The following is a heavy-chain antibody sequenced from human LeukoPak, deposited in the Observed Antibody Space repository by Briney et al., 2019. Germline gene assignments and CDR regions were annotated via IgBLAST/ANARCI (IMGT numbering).Heavy chain of an antibody. CDR1: GFTFSSHA. Sequence: GGSLRLSCAASGFTFSSHAMTWVRQSPEKGLEWVSAINDRGTNTNYADSVKGRFTISRDNSKNTLFLQMASLRAEDTAVYYCARSYTLWGGSDYWGQGTLVTVSS. J-gene: IGHJ4*02. CDR2: INDRGTNT. CDR3: ARSYTLWGGSDY. D-gene: IGHD3-16*01. V-gene: IGHV3-23*01.